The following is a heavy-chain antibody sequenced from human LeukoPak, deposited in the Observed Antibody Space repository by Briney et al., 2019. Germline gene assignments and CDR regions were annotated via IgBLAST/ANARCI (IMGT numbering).Heavy chain of an antibody. CDR1: GFTFSSYA. CDR2: ISYDGSNK. V-gene: IGHV3-30*04. CDR3: ARDRRERLDY. D-gene: IGHD1-1*01. Sequence: GGSLRLSCAASGFTFSSYAMHSVRHAPGKGLEWVAVISYDGSNKYYADSVKGRFTISRDNSKNTLYLQMNSLRAEDTAVYYCARDRRERLDYWGQGTLVTVSS. J-gene: IGHJ4*02.